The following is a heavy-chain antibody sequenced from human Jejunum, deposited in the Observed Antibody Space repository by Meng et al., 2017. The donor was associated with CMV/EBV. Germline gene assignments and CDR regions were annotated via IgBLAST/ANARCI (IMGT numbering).Heavy chain of an antibody. CDR2: ISSDGSST. Sequence: LKISCAASVFTFSSCWMHWVRQAPGEGLVWVSRISSDGSSTSYADSVKGRFTISRDNAKNTLYLQMNSLRAEDTAVYYCASNRGYWGQGTLVTVSS. CDR1: VFTFSSCW. V-gene: IGHV3-74*01. CDR3: ASNRGY. J-gene: IGHJ4*02.